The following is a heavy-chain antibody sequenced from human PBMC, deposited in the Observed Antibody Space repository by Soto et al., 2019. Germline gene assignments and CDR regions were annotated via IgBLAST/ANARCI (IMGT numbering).Heavy chain of an antibody. D-gene: IGHD6-13*01. V-gene: IGHV1-69*13. CDR1: GGTFSSYA. CDR2: IIPIFGTA. CDR3: ARIGSSSWSQQRTSYYFDY. Sequence: GASVKVSCKASGGTFSSYAISWVRQAPGQGLEWMGGIIPIFGTANYAQKFQGRVTITADESTSTAYMELSSLRSEDTAVYYCARIGSSSWSQQRTSYYFDYWGQGTLVTVSS. J-gene: IGHJ4*02.